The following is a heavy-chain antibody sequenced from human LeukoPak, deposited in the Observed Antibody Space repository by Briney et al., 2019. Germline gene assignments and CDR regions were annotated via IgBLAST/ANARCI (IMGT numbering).Heavy chain of an antibody. CDR1: GFAFTNHG. J-gene: IGHJ4*02. CDR3: ATSFTRISILMQK. D-gene: IGHD2-8*01. CDR2: ISDGGET. V-gene: IGHV3-23*01. Sequence: PGGSLRLSCAASGFAFTNHGLNSVRQAPGKGLEWVSAISDGGETFYAHSVKGRFTISRDNSKNTLYLQMNSLRAVGTALYYCATSFTRISILMQKWGQGALVTVSS.